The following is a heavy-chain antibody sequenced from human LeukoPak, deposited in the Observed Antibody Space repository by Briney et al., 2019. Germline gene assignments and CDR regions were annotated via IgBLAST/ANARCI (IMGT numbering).Heavy chain of an antibody. J-gene: IGHJ6*02. CDR3: ARDRGYFDNSAYYSTPHYYYGMDV. Sequence: GGSLRLSCAASGFTFSSYGIYWVRQAPGKGLEWVAVISYDGSYKYYTESVKGRFTISRDSPKNTLYLQMDSLRAEDTAVYYCARDRGYFDNSAYYSTPHYYYGMDVWGQGTTVTVSS. CDR1: GFTFSSYG. V-gene: IGHV3-30*03. D-gene: IGHD3-22*01. CDR2: ISYDGSYK.